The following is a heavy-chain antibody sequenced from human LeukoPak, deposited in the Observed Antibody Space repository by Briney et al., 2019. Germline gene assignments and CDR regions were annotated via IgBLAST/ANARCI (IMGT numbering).Heavy chain of an antibody. D-gene: IGHD4-17*01. V-gene: IGHV1-46*01. CDR2: IDPNGGTT. J-gene: IGHJ4*02. CDR1: GYSFSVYS. Sequence: ASVKVSCKASGYSFSVYSIDWVRQAPGQGLEWVGTIDPNGGTTSLAQKFQGRVTLTRDMSTNTVSMELRSLRPEDTAVYFCAREGGTREYNGDTWRHFFEFWGQGTLVTVSA. CDR3: AREGGTREYNGDTWRHFFEF.